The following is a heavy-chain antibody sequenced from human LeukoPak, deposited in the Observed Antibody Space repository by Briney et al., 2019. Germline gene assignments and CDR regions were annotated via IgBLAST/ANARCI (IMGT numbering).Heavy chain of an antibody. Sequence: GASVKVSCKASGYTFTSYDINWVRQATGQGLEWMGWMNPNSGNTGYAQKFQGRVTMTRNTSISTAYMELSSLRSEDTAVYYCATKGYSSSWYYYYYYMDVWGKGTTVTVSS. J-gene: IGHJ6*03. CDR2: MNPNSGNT. V-gene: IGHV1-8*01. CDR3: ATKGYSSSWYYYYYYMDV. CDR1: GYTFTSYD. D-gene: IGHD6-13*01.